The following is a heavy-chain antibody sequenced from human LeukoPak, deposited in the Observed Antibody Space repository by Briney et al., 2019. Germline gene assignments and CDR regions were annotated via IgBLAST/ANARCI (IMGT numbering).Heavy chain of an antibody. CDR3: ARVPDLWGYYDILTGYYPTYYFDY. Sequence: PSETLSLTCTVSGDSVNSGAYYCSWLRQPAGKEPEWIGRIYPLETTNYNPSLKSRVAISVDTSKNQFSLKLSSVTAADTAVYYCARVPDLWGYYDILTGYYPTYYFDYWGQGTLVTVSS. J-gene: IGHJ4*02. CDR1: GDSVNSGAYY. CDR2: IYPLETT. D-gene: IGHD3-9*01. V-gene: IGHV4-61*02.